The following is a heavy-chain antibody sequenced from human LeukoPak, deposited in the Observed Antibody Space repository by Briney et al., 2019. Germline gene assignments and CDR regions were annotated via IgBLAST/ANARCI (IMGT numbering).Heavy chain of an antibody. CDR3: ARTARAAPRKNWFDP. Sequence: SGGSLRLSCAASGFTFSSYSMNWVRQAPGKGLEWVSSISSSSSYIYYADSVKGRFTISRDNAKNSLYLQMNSLRAEDTAVYYCARTARAAPRKNWFDPWGQGTLVTVSS. CDR2: ISSSSSYI. V-gene: IGHV3-21*01. D-gene: IGHD6-6*01. J-gene: IGHJ5*02. CDR1: GFTFSSYS.